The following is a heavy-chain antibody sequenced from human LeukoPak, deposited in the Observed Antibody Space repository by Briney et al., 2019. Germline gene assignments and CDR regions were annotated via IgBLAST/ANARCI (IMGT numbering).Heavy chain of an antibody. J-gene: IGHJ6*02. CDR2: INHSGST. CDR1: GGSFSGYY. Sequence: SETLSLTCAVYGGSFSGYYWSWIRQPPGKGLEWIGEINHSGSTNYNPSLKSRVTISVDTSKNQFSLKLSSVTAADTAVYYCARLVAHEYYDFWSGDNPNYYYGMDVWGQGTTVTVSS. D-gene: IGHD3-3*01. V-gene: IGHV4-34*01. CDR3: ARLVAHEYYDFWSGDNPNYYYGMDV.